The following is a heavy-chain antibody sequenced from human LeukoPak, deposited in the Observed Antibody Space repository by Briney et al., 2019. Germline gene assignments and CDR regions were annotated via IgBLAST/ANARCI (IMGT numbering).Heavy chain of an antibody. D-gene: IGHD5-12*01. J-gene: IGHJ4*02. CDR2: IYYSGST. Sequence: SETLSLTCTVSGGSISSYYWSWIRQPPGKGLEWIGYIYYSGSTNDNPSLKSRVTISVDTSKNQFSLKLSSVTAADTAVYYCARQYSGYEPFDYWGQGTLVTVSS. CDR3: ARQYSGYEPFDY. V-gene: IGHV4-59*08. CDR1: GGSISSYY.